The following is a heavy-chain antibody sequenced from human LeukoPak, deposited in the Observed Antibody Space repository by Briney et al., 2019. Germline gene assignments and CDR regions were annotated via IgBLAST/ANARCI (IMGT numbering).Heavy chain of an antibody. D-gene: IGHD4-17*01. CDR2: ISAYNGNT. CDR1: GYPLDNFG. V-gene: IGHV1-18*01. Sequence: ASVKVSCKASGYPLDNFGLTWVRQAPGQGLEWMGWISAYNGNTHYAQKFRGRLTLTTETSTSTAYLELRSLKSDDTAVYYCARDRVGGDLTGVSLYWGQGTLVTVSS. CDR3: ARDRVGGDLTGVSLY. J-gene: IGHJ4*01.